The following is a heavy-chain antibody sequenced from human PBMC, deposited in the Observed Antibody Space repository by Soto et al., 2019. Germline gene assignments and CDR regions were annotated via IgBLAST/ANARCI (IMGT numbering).Heavy chain of an antibody. V-gene: IGHV4-30-2*01. CDR2: IYPSGST. D-gene: IGHD2-15*01. J-gene: IGHJ6*02. CDR1: GGSMSSGGYS. Sequence: SETLSLTCDVSGGSMSSGGYSWGCIRQPPGKGLECIGYIYPSGSTYYKPSLKSRVTISVDRSKNQFSLNLTSVTAADTAVYYCAREGALLYGGNRDYYDTLDVSGQGTTVTVSS. CDR3: AREGALLYGGNRDYYDTLDV.